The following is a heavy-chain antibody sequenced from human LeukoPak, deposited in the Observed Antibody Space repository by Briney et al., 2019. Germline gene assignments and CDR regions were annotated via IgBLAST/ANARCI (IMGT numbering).Heavy chain of an antibody. D-gene: IGHD6-13*01. V-gene: IGHV3-11*06. Sequence: KPGGSLRLSCAASGFTFSDYYMSWIRQAPGKGLEWVSSISSSSSYIYYADSVKGRFTISRDNAKNSQYLQMNSLRAEDTAVYYCAGGGSSSWSHFDYWGRGTLVTVSS. J-gene: IGHJ4*02. CDR3: AGGGSSSWSHFDY. CDR2: ISSSSSYI. CDR1: GFTFSDYY.